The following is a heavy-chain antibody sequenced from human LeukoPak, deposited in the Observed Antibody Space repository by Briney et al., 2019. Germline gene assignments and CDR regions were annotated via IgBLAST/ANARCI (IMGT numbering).Heavy chain of an antibody. CDR2: ISYDGSNK. D-gene: IGHD1-26*01. CDR1: GFTFSSYA. V-gene: IGHV3-30-3*01. CDR3: ARVLEWGLKSADY. J-gene: IGHJ4*02. Sequence: GGSLRLSCAASGFTFSSYAMHWVRRAPGKGLEWVAVISYDGSNKYYADSVKGRFTISRDNSKNTLYLQMNSLRAEDTAVYYCARVLEWGLKSADYWGQGTLVTVSS.